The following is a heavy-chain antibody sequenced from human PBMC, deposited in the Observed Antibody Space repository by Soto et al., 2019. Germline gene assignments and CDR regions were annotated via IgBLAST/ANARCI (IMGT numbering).Heavy chain of an antibody. V-gene: IGHV3-23*01. CDR2: ISGTGDSS. J-gene: IGHJ4*02. D-gene: IGHD3-10*01. CDR1: GFTFGSYA. Sequence: EVQLLESGGGLVQPGGSLRLSCAASGFTFGSYAMSWVRQAPGKGLEWVSLISGTGDSSEYANSVKGRFTISRDYSKTTVFLHRNSLRAEDTAVYCWAKDNGNYGSGSFSHWGQGTLGTVSS. CDR3: AKDNGNYGSGSFSH.